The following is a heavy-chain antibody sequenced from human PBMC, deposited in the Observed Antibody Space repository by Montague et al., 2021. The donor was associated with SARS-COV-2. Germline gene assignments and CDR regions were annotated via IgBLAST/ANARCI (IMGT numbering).Heavy chain of an antibody. J-gene: IGHJ4*02. CDR1: GDSVSSNSVA. V-gene: IGHV6-1*01. CDR3: VRYSGWFYFDF. D-gene: IGHD6-19*01. CDR2: TYYRSKWYS. Sequence: CAISGDSVSSNSVAWNWIRQSPPRGLEWLGRTYYRSKWYSDYAPSVRGRLTVNPDASKNEFSLELNYVTPEDTAVYYCVRYSGWFYFDFWGQGTLVTVSS.